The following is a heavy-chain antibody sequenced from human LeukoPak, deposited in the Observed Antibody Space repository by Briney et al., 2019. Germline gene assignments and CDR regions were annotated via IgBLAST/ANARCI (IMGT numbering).Heavy chain of an antibody. J-gene: IGHJ5*02. Sequence: PSETLSLTCTVSGGSISSSSYYWGWIRQPPGKGLEGRGSIYYSGSTYSNPSLKSRVTISVDTSKNPFSLKLSSVTAADTAVYYCARHPSWFDPWGQGTLVTVSS. CDR1: GGSISSSSYY. V-gene: IGHV4-39*01. CDR3: ARHPSWFDP. CDR2: IYYSGST.